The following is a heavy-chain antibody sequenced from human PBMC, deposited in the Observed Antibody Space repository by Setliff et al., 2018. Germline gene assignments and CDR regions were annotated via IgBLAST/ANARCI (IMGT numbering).Heavy chain of an antibody. J-gene: IGHJ1*01. D-gene: IGHD2-15*01. CDR2: ISSDGITI. CDR3: ARASLGKFGSAVEYFHH. Sequence: PGGSLRLSCAASGFTFSSYNMSWIREAPGKGLEWTSYISSDGITIHYADSVKGRFTVTRDDAKNTLYLQMNSLRADDTAVYYCARASLGKFGSAVEYFHHWGQGTLVTVSS. CDR1: GFTFSSYN. V-gene: IGHV3-11*04.